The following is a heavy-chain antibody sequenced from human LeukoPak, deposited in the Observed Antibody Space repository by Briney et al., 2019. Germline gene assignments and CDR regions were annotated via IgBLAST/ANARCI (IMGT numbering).Heavy chain of an antibody. J-gene: IGHJ4*02. Sequence: SETLSLTCTVSGGSIYGTTFYWGWIRQPPGKGLEWVVSMYYDGSTYHNPSLKSRVTVSVDTSNNQFSLKLTSVTAADTAVYFCARRSDSGSDDGEDYFDYWGQGTLVTVSS. CDR1: GGSIYGTTFY. CDR2: MYYDGST. D-gene: IGHD1-26*01. V-gene: IGHV4-39*01. CDR3: ARRSDSGSDDGEDYFDY.